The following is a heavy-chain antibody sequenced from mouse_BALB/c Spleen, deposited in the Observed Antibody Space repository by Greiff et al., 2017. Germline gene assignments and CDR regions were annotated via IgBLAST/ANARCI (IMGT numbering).Heavy chain of an antibody. V-gene: IGHV2-9*02. J-gene: IGHJ4*01. Sequence: VQGVESGPGLVAPSQSLSITCTVSGFSLTSYGVHWVRQPPGKGLEWLGVIWAGGSTNYNSALMSRLSISKDNSKSQVFLKMNSLQTDDTAMYYCAAQFITTVVEAMDYWGQGTSVTVSS. CDR3: AAQFITTVVEAMDY. CDR2: IWAGGST. CDR1: GFSLTSYG. D-gene: IGHD1-1*01.